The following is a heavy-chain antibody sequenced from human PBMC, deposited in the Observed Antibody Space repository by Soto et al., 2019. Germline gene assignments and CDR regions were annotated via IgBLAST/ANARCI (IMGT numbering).Heavy chain of an antibody. V-gene: IGHV3-30*03. J-gene: IGHJ4*02. D-gene: IGHD6-13*01. CDR1: GFTFSSYG. CDR2: ISYDGSNK. Sequence: QVQLVESGGGVVQPGRSLRLSCAASGFTFSSYGMHWVRQAPGKGLEWVAVISYDGSNKYYADSVKGRFTISRDNSKNTLYLQMNSLRPEDTAVYYCARDQGGLSWYDVGGSPGDYWGQGTLVTVSS. CDR3: ARDQGGLSWYDVGGSPGDY.